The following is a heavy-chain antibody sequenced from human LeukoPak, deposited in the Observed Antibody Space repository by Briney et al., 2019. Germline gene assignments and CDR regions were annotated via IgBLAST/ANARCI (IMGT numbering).Heavy chain of an antibody. D-gene: IGHD2-15*01. CDR3: ARDGAEDIVVVVAAPNWFDP. Sequence: SGGSLRLSCAASGFTFSSYSMNWVRQAPGKGLEWVSYISSSSSTIYYADSVKGRFTISRDNAKNSLYLQMNSLRAEDTAVYYCARDGAEDIVVVVAAPNWFDPWGQGTLVTVSS. J-gene: IGHJ5*02. V-gene: IGHV3-48*01. CDR1: GFTFSSYS. CDR2: ISSSSSTI.